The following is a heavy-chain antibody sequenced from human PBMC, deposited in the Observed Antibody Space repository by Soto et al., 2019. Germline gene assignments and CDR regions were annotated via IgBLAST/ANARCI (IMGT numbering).Heavy chain of an antibody. V-gene: IGHV3-23*01. CDR3: AKDRGGVVVVAALS. J-gene: IGHJ4*02. CDR1: GSTFSSYA. D-gene: IGHD2-15*01. Sequence: AGSLRLSCAASGSTFSSYAMSWVRQAPGKGLEWVSAISGSGGSTYYADSVKGRFTISRDNSKNTLYLQMNSLRAEDTAVYYCAKDRGGVVVVAALSWGQGTLVTVSS. CDR2: ISGSGGST.